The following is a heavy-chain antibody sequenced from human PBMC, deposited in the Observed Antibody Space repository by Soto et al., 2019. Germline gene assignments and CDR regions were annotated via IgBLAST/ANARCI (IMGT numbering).Heavy chain of an antibody. CDR1: GGSISSGDYY. D-gene: IGHD3-10*01. Sequence: TSETLSLTCTVSGGSISSGDYYWSWIRQPPGKGLEWIGYIYYSGSTYYNPSLKSRVTISVDTSKNQFSLKLSSVTAADTAVYYCAREITMVRGVSWFDPWGQGTLVTVSS. J-gene: IGHJ5*02. CDR2: IYYSGST. V-gene: IGHV4-30-4*01. CDR3: AREITMVRGVSWFDP.